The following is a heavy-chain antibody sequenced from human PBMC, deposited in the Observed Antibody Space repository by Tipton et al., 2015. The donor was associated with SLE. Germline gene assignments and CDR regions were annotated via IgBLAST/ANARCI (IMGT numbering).Heavy chain of an antibody. CDR3: ARDVAARWAFDI. V-gene: IGHV4-39*07. J-gene: IGHJ3*02. CDR1: GGSISSSSYY. D-gene: IGHD4-23*01. CDR2: IYYSGST. Sequence: TLSHTCTVSGGSISSSSYYWGWIRQPPGKGLEWIGSIYYSGSTYYNPSLKSRVTISVDTSKNQFSLKLSSVTAADTAVYYCARDVAARWAFDIWGQGTMVTVSS.